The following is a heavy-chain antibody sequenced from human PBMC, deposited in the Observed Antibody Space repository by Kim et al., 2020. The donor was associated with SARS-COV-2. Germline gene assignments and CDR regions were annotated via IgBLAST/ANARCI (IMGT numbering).Heavy chain of an antibody. CDR1: GFTFSSYA. J-gene: IGHJ5*02. CDR2: ISYDGSNK. Sequence: GGSLRLSCAASGFTFSSYAMHWVRQAPGKGLEWVAVISYDGSNKYYVDSVKGRFTISRDNSKNTLYLQMNSLRAEDTAVYYCARAGGYGSGSYLDWFDPWGKGTLVTVPS. D-gene: IGHD3-10*01. CDR3: ARAGGYGSGSYLDWFDP. V-gene: IGHV3-30*04.